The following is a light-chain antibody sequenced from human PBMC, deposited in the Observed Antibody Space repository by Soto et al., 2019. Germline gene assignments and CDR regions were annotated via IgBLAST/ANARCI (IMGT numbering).Light chain of an antibody. CDR1: SSDVGGYNY. Sequence: SVLTQPPSASGSPGQSVAITCTGTSSDVGGYNYVSWYQQHPGKAPKLMIYEVNKRPSGVPDRFSGSKSGNTDSLTVSGLQAEDEADYYCRSYAASSNVFGTGTKVTV. V-gene: IGLV2-8*01. CDR3: RSYAASSNV. CDR2: EVN. J-gene: IGLJ1*01.